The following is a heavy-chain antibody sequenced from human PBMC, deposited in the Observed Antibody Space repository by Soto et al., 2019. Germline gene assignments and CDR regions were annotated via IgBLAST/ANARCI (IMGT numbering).Heavy chain of an antibody. V-gene: IGHV3-23*01. J-gene: IGHJ5*02. CDR1: GFTFSSYA. CDR2: ISGSGGST. Sequence: GGSLRLSCAASGFTFSSYAMSWVRQAPGKGLEWVSAISGSGGSTYYADSVKGRFTISRDNSKNTLYLQMNSLRAEDTAVYYCAKDYDFWSGYYWAADNWFDPWGQGTLVTVSS. D-gene: IGHD3-3*01. CDR3: AKDYDFWSGYYWAADNWFDP.